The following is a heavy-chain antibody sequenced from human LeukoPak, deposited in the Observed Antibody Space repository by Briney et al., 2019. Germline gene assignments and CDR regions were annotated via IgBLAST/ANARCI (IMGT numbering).Heavy chain of an antibody. Sequence: GGSLRLSCAASGFTFSSYAMSWVRQAPGKGLEWVSAISGSGGSTYSADSVKGRFTISRDNSKNTLYPQMNSLRAEDTAVYYCAIKGLLQPNGNAFDIWGQGTMVTVSS. J-gene: IGHJ3*02. D-gene: IGHD3-22*01. CDR2: ISGSGGST. CDR3: AIKGLLQPNGNAFDI. V-gene: IGHV3-23*01. CDR1: GFTFSSYA.